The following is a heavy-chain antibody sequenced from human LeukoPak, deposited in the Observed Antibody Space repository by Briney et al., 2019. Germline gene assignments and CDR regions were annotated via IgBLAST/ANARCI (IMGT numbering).Heavy chain of an antibody. CDR3: ARVSCSGGTCYSGPWWFDP. J-gene: IGHJ5*02. D-gene: IGHD2-15*01. CDR2: ISSSSSSI. V-gene: IGHV3-21*01. Sequence: GGSLGLSCAASGFTFSSYSMNWVRQAPGKGQEWVSYISSSSSSIFYADSVKGRFTISRDNGKNSLYLQMNSLRDEDTAVYYCARVSCSGGTCYSGPWWFDPWGQGTLVTVSS. CDR1: GFTFSSYS.